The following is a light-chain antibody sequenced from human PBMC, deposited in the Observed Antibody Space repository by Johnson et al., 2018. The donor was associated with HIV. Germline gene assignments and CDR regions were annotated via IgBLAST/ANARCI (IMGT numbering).Light chain of an antibody. V-gene: IGLV1-51*02. Sequence: QSVLTQAPSVSAAPGQKVTISCSGSSSNIGNNYVSWYQQLPGTAPKLLIYENNKRPSGIPDRFSGSKSGTSATLGITGLQTGDEADYYCGTWDSSLSAFYVFGTGTDVTVL. CDR2: ENN. CDR3: GTWDSSLSAFYV. J-gene: IGLJ1*01. CDR1: SSNIGNNY.